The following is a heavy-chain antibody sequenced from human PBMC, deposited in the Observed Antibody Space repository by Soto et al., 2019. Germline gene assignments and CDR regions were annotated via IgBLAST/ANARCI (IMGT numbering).Heavy chain of an antibody. Sequence: EVPLLESGGGLVQPGGSLRLSCAASGFTFSSYAMSWVRQAPGKGLEWVSTISDDGGSTYYADSVKGRFTISRDKSKNTLYLQMNSLRVEDTAVYYCAKVSSSSWYDWFDPWGQGTLVTVSS. D-gene: IGHD6-13*01. CDR2: ISDDGGST. J-gene: IGHJ5*02. V-gene: IGHV3-23*01. CDR3: AKVSSSSWYDWFDP. CDR1: GFTFSSYA.